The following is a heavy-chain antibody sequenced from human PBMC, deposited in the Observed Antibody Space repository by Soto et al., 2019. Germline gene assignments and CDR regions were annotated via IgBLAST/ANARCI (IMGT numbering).Heavy chain of an antibody. CDR1: GFTFSSYA. D-gene: IGHD4-17*01. J-gene: IGHJ4*02. CDR3: AKEIPDLDYGDYGGFDY. Sequence: EVQLLESGGGLVQPGGSLRLSCAASGFTFSSYAMSWVRQAPGKGLEWVSAISGSGGSTYYADSVKGRFTISRDNSKNTLYLQMNSLRAEDTAVYYCAKEIPDLDYGDYGGFDYWGQGTLVTVSS. CDR2: ISGSGGST. V-gene: IGHV3-23*01.